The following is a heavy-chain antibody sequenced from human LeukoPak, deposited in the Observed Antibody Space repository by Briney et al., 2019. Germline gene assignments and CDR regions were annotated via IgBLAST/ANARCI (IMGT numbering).Heavy chain of an antibody. CDR3: ARVQRITSFGVVHNWFDP. CDR2: INHSGST. V-gene: IGHV4-34*01. CDR1: GGSFSGYY. J-gene: IGHJ5*02. Sequence: SETQSLTCAVYGGSFSGYYWSWIRQPPGKGLEWIGEINHSGSTNYNPSLKSRVTISVDTSKNQFSLKLSSVTAADTAVYYCARVQRITSFGVVHNWFDPWGQGTLVTVSS. D-gene: IGHD3-3*01.